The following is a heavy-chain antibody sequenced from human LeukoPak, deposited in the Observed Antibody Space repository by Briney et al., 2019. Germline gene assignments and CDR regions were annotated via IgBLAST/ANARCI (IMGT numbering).Heavy chain of an antibody. V-gene: IGHV3-43D*03. CDR1: GFTFDDYA. CDR3: AREGGSYYYYYYMDV. J-gene: IGHJ6*03. Sequence: GGSLRLSCAASGFTFDDYAMHWVRQAPGKGLEWVSLISWDGGSTYYADSVKGRFTISRDNAKNSLYLQMNSLRAEDTAVYYCAREGGSYYYYYYMDVWGKGTTVTISS. D-gene: IGHD1-26*01. CDR2: ISWDGGST.